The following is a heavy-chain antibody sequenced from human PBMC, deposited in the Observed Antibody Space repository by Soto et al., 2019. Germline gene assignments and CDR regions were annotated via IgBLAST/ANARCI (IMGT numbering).Heavy chain of an antibody. J-gene: IGHJ4*02. CDR1: GFTFSSYG. V-gene: IGHV3-33*01. CDR2: IWYDGSNK. CDR3: AREGAAYDFWSGYYLAY. D-gene: IGHD3-3*01. Sequence: QVQLVESGGGVVQPGRSLRLSCAASGFTFSSYGMHWVRQAPGKGLEWVAVIWYDGSNKYYADSVKGRFTISRDNSKNTLYLQMNSLRAEDTAVYYCAREGAAYDFWSGYYLAYWGQGTLVTVSS.